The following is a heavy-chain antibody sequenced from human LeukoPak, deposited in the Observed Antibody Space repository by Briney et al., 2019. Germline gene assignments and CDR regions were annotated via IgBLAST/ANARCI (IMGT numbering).Heavy chain of an antibody. Sequence: GALRLSCAASGFTFSSYGMHWVRQAPGKGLEGVAVIWYDGSNKYYADSVKGRFTISRDNSKNTLYLQMNSLRAEDTAVYYCARDNYYGSGGLDYWGQGTLVTVSS. CDR1: GFTFSSYG. CDR3: ARDNYYGSGGLDY. CDR2: IWYDGSNK. J-gene: IGHJ4*02. D-gene: IGHD3-10*01. V-gene: IGHV3-30*19.